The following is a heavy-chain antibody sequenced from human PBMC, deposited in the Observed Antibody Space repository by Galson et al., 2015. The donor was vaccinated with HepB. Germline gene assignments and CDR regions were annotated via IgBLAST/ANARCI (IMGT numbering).Heavy chain of an antibody. CDR3: ARGGIRGSYYEEKQDAFDI. CDR1: GFTFSDYY. Sequence: SLRLSCAASGFTFSDYYMSWIRQAPGKGLEWVSYISSSGSTIYYADSVKGRFTISGDNAKNSLYLQMNSLRAEDTAVYYCARGGIRGSYYEEKQDAFDIWGQGTMVTVSS. V-gene: IGHV3-11*01. J-gene: IGHJ3*02. D-gene: IGHD1-26*01. CDR2: ISSSGSTI.